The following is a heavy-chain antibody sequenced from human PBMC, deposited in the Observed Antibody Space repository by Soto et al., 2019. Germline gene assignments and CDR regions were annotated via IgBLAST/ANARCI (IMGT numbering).Heavy chain of an antibody. Sequence: SQTLSLTCAISGDSVSSNSATWDWIRRSPSRGLEWLGRTYYRSKWYNDYAVSVKSRITINPDTSNNQLSLQLNSVTPDDTAVYYCARLIGNSWLDSWGQGILVTVSS. V-gene: IGHV6-1*01. CDR3: ARLIGNSWLDS. D-gene: IGHD3-16*01. CDR1: GDSVSSNSAT. J-gene: IGHJ5*01. CDR2: TYYRSKWYN.